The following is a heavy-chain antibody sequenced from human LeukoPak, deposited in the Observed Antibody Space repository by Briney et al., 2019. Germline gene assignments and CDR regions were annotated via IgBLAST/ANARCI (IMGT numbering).Heavy chain of an antibody. CDR3: ARDLRRELLLWFGEPKGWFDP. D-gene: IGHD3-10*01. Sequence: SQTLSLTCTVSGGSISSGSYYWSWIRQPAGKGLEWIGRIYTSGSTNYNPSLKSRVTISVDTSKNQFSLKLSSVTAADTAVYYCARDLRRELLLWFGEPKGWFDPWGQGTLVTVSS. J-gene: IGHJ5*02. CDR2: IYTSGST. CDR1: GGSISSGSYY. V-gene: IGHV4-61*02.